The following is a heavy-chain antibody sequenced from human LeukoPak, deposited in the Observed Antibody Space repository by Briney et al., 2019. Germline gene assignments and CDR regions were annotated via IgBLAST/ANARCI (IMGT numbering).Heavy chain of an antibody. CDR3: AKALSITMIVVVPYYFDY. CDR2: ISGSGGST. CDR1: GFTFSSYA. V-gene: IGHV3-23*01. Sequence: GGSLRLSCAASGFTFSSYAMSWVRQAPGKGLGWVSAISGSGGSTYYADSVKGRFTISRDNSKNTLYLQMNSLRAEDTAVYYCAKALSITMIVVVPYYFDYWGQGTLVTVSS. D-gene: IGHD3-22*01. J-gene: IGHJ4*02.